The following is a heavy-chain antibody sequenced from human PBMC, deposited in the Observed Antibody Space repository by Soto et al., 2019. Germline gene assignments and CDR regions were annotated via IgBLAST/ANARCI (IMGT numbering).Heavy chain of an antibody. Sequence: VQLQESGPGLVKPSETLSLTCTVSGGSVSSGNYFWSWIRQPPGKGLEWIGYIHSSGSTNYNPSLKSRVTISVDTSRNQFSLKLTSVTAADTAVYYCAILTKPTAVTTAFRGGYGLDVWGQGTTVTVSS. CDR3: AILTKPTAVTTAFRGGYGLDV. CDR2: IHSSGST. D-gene: IGHD4-17*01. J-gene: IGHJ6*02. CDR1: GGSVSSGNYF. V-gene: IGHV4-61*01.